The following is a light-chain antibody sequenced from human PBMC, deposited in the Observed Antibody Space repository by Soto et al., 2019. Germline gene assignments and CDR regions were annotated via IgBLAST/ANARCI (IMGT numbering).Light chain of an antibody. J-gene: IGLJ2*01. Sequence: QSVLTQPRSVSGSPGQSVTISCTGTSSDVGGYNYVSWYQQHPGKAPKLMIYDVSTRPSGVPDRFSGSKSGNTASLTISGLQAEDEAYYSCFSYAGSYTLFVGGTKLTVL. CDR2: DVS. V-gene: IGLV2-11*01. CDR3: FSYAGSYTL. CDR1: SSDVGGYNY.